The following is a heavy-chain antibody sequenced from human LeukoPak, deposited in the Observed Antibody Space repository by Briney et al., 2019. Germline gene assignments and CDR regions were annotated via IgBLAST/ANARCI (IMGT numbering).Heavy chain of an antibody. CDR1: GCTFDDYA. CDR2: ISGGGGST. Sequence: GSLRLSCAASGCTFDDYARHWVRQAPGKGLEWFWLISGGGGSTYYADSVKGRFTISRDNSKNSLYLPMNSLRPEDTALYYCAKDSYGIGPLLDWGQGTLVTASS. J-gene: IGHJ4*02. V-gene: IGHV3-43*02. D-gene: IGHD5-18*01. CDR3: AKDSYGIGPLLD.